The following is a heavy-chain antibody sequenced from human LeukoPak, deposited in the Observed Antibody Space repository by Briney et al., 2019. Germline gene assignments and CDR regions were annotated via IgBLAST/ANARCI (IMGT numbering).Heavy chain of an antibody. CDR2: IYYSGST. Sequence: PSETLSLTCTVPGGSISSSSYYWGWIRQPPGKGLEWIGSIYYSGSTYYNPSLKSRVTISVDTSKNQFSLKLSSVTAADTAVYYCARLLLVGATRFDYWGQGTLVTVSS. D-gene: IGHD1-26*01. CDR3: ARLLLVGATRFDY. V-gene: IGHV4-39*01. CDR1: GGSISSSSYY. J-gene: IGHJ4*02.